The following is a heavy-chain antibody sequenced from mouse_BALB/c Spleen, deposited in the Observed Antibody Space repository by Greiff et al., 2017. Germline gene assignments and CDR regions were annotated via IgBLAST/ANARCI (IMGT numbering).Heavy chain of an antibody. CDR2: ISSGGSYT. V-gene: IGHV5-6-4*01. CDR3: TRGYDYDGAMDY. CDR1: GFTFSSYT. J-gene: IGHJ4*01. Sequence: VESGGGLVKPGGSLKLSCAASGFTFSSYTMSWVRQTPEKRLEWVATISSGGSYTYYPDSVKGRFTISRDNAKNTLYLQMSSLKSEDTAMYYCTRGYDYDGAMDYWGQGTSVTVSS. D-gene: IGHD2-4*01.